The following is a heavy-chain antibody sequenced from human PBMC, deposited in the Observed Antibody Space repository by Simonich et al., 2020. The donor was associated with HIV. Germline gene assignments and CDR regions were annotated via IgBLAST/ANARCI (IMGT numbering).Heavy chain of an antibody. D-gene: IGHD3-10*01. CDR2: TNTNTGTP. Sequence: QVQLVQSGSELKKPGASVKVSCKASGYSFNTNPMNWVRQAPGQGLEWMGETNTNTGTPTYAQGFTGRFVLSLDTSVRTAFLQINSLKAEDTAVYFCAREGGRGSITMVRPRAFDSWGQGTLVTVSS. J-gene: IGHJ4*02. V-gene: IGHV7-4-1*02. CDR1: GYSFNTNP. CDR3: AREGGRGSITMVRPRAFDS.